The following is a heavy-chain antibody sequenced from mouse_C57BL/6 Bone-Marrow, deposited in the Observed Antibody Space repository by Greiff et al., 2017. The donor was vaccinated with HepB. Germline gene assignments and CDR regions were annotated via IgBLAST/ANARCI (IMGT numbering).Heavy chain of an antibody. CDR1: GYTFTSYW. D-gene: IGHD5-5*01. V-gene: IGHV1-53*01. J-gene: IGHJ4*01. CDR3: ARTTTWGDAMDY. CDR2: INPSNGGT. Sequence: QVQLKQPGTELVKPGASVKLSCKASGYTFTSYWMHWVKQRPGQGLEWIGNINPSNGGTNYNEKFKSKATLTVDKSSSTAYMQLSSLTSEDSAVYYCARTTTWGDAMDYWGQGTSVTVSS.